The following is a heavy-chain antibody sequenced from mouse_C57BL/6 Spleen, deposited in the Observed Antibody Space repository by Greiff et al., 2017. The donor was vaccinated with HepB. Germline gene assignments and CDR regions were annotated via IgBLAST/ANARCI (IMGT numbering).Heavy chain of an antibody. Sequence: QVQLQQSGPELVKPGASVKISCKASGYAFSSSWMNWVKQRPGKGLEWIGRIYPGDGDTNYNGKFKGKATLTADKSSSTAYMQLSSLTSEDSAVYFCARPEKTAQNFDYWGQGTTLTVSS. CDR3: ARPEKTAQNFDY. CDR2: IYPGDGDT. V-gene: IGHV1-82*01. CDR1: GYAFSSSW. D-gene: IGHD3-2*02. J-gene: IGHJ2*01.